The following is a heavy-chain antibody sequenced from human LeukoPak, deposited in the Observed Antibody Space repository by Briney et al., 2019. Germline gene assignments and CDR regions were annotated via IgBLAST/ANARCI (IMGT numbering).Heavy chain of an antibody. V-gene: IGHV3-23*01. CDR1: GLTFNIYA. CDR2: IIDSAIRT. D-gene: IGHD1-26*01. J-gene: IGHJ4*02. Sequence: GGTLRLSCAVSGLTFNIYAMTWVPHGPEKGLEWVSFIIDSAIRTYYGDSVKDWLSISRDNSKNTLYLQMNRLRAKDTAVYYCAKGSRGSYDYWGQGTLGTVSS. CDR3: AKGSRGSYDY.